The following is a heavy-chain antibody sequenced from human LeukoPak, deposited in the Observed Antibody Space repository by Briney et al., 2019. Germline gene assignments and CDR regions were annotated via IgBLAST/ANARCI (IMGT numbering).Heavy chain of an antibody. CDR3: ARSSGTAAGTDWFDP. CDR2: INHSRST. D-gene: IGHD6-13*01. J-gene: IGHJ5*02. CDR1: GGSFSGYY. V-gene: IGHV4-34*01. Sequence: SETLSLTCAVYGGSFSGYYWSWIRQPPGKGLEWIGEINHSRSTNYNPSLKSRVTISVDTSKNQFSLKLSSVTAADTAVYYCARSSGTAAGTDWFDPWGQGTLVTVSS.